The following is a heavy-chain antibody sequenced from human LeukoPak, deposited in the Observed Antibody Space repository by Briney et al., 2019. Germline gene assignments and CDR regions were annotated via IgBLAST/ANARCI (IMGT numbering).Heavy chain of an antibody. V-gene: IGHV4-39*01. CDR1: GDSISSASYH. J-gene: IGHJ4*02. D-gene: IGHD4-17*01. Sequence: SETLSLTCNVSGDSISSASYHWNWVRQSPGKGLEWIGAIYYLGGSLYNPSLSSRLTISIDTSKNQFFLRVNSVTAADTAEYYCASQNDGFDYWGQGTLVTVS. CDR3: ASQNDGFDY. CDR2: IYYLGGS.